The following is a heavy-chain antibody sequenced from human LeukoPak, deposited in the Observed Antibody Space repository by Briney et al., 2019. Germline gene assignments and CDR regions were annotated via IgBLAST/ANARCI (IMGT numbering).Heavy chain of an antibody. CDR2: IYYSGST. D-gene: IGHD2-2*01. V-gene: IGHV4-31*01. CDR3: ASAGPDCSSTSCYRGFDY. CDR1: GGSISSGGYY. J-gene: IGHJ4*02. Sequence: SETLSLTCTVSGGSISSGGYYWSWIRQHPGKGLEGIGYIYYSGSTYYNPSLKSPVTISVDTSKTQFSLKLSSVTAADTAVYHCASAGPDCSSTSCYRGFDYWGQGTLVTVSS.